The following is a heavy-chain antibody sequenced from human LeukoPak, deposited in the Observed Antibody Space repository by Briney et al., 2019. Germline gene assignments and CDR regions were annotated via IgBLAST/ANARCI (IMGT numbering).Heavy chain of an antibody. CDR1: GFTFSNYG. Sequence: GGSLRLSCAASGFTFSNYGMHWVRQAPGKGLEWVAFIRYDGSNKYYADSVKGRFTISRDNSKNTLYLQMNSLRAEDTAVYYCAKDLKQWLPSGDYFDYWGQGTLVTVSS. CDR2: IRYDGSNK. CDR3: AKDLKQWLPSGDYFDY. J-gene: IGHJ4*02. D-gene: IGHD6-19*01. V-gene: IGHV3-30*02.